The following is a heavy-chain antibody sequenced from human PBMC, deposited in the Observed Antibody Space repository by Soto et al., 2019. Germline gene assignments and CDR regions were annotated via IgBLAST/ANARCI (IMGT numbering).Heavy chain of an antibody. Sequence: QVQLVQSGAEVKKPGASVKVSCKASGYTFTGHYIHWVRQAPGQGLEWMGWINPISGDTEYAQKFQGRVTMTRDKSISTAYMDLRSLISDDAAVYYCARVRRSPYAMDVWGQGTTVTVSS. V-gene: IGHV1-2*02. J-gene: IGHJ6*02. D-gene: IGHD2-2*01. CDR2: INPISGDT. CDR1: GYTFTGHY. CDR3: ARVRRSPYAMDV.